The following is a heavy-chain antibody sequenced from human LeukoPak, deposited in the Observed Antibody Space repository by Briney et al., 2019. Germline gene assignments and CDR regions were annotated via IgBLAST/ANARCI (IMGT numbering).Heavy chain of an antibody. J-gene: IGHJ3*02. V-gene: IGHV3-23*01. CDR1: GFTFSSYA. CDR2: ISGSGGST. CDR3: AKAGHFDWLLSPTTDAFDI. D-gene: IGHD3-9*01. Sequence: GGSLRLSCAASGFTFSSYAMSWVRQAPGKGLEWVSAISGSGGSTYYADSVKGRFTISRDNSKNTLYLQMNSLRAEDTAVYYCAKAGHFDWLLSPTTDAFDIWGQGTMVTVSS.